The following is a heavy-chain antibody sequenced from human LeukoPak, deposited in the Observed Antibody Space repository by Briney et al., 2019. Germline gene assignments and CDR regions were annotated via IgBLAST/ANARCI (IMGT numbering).Heavy chain of an antibody. Sequence: GGSLRLSCAASGFTFSSYWMHWVRQAPGKGLVWVSRINSDGSSTSYADSVRGRFTISRDNAKNTLYLQMNSLRAEDTAVYYCARNGIAVAGSFDYWGQGTLVTVSS. V-gene: IGHV3-74*01. CDR2: INSDGSST. CDR1: GFTFSSYW. CDR3: ARNGIAVAGSFDY. D-gene: IGHD6-19*01. J-gene: IGHJ4*02.